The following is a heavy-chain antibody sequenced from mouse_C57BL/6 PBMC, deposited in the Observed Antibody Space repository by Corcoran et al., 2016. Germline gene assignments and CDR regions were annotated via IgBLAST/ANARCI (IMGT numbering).Heavy chain of an antibody. D-gene: IGHD4-1*01. V-gene: IGHV1-26*01. CDR2: INPNNGGT. CDR1: GYTFTDYY. Sequence: EVLLQQSGPELVKPGASVKISCKASGYTFTDYYMNWVKQSHGKSLEWIGDINPNNGGTSYNQKFKGKATLTVDKSSSTAYMELRSLTSEDSAVYYCASAGTGYFDYWGQGTTLTVSS. J-gene: IGHJ2*01. CDR3: ASAGTGYFDY.